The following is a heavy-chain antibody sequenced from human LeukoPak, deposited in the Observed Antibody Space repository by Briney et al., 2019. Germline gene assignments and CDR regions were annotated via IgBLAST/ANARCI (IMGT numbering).Heavy chain of an antibody. CDR1: GGSFSGYY. CDR2: INHSGST. J-gene: IGHJ4*02. CDR3: ARGKLIRYFDWLSRQFDY. V-gene: IGHV4-34*01. Sequence: SETLSLTCAVYGGSFSGYYWSWIRQPPGKGLEWIGEINHSGSTNYNPSLKSRVTISVDTSKNQFSLKLSSVTAADTAVYYCARGKLIRYFDWLSRQFDYWGQGTLVTASS. D-gene: IGHD3-9*01.